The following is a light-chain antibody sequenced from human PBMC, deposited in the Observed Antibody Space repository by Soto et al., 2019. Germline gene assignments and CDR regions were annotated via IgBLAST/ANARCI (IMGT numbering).Light chain of an antibody. CDR2: KAS. Sequence: DIQMTQSPSTLSASVGDRVTITCRASQSISSWLAWYQQKPGKAPKLLIYKASSLESGVPSRFSGSGSGTEFTLTISGLQPDDFATYYCQHYNSYSPRTFGQGTKVEIK. J-gene: IGKJ1*01. CDR1: QSISSW. CDR3: QHYNSYSPRT. V-gene: IGKV1-5*03.